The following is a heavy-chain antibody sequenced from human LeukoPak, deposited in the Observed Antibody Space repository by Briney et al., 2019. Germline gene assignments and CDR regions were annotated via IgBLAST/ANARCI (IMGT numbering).Heavy chain of an antibody. V-gene: IGHV1-2*02. CDR3: ARVGTQGTGGWPDFRY. CDR2: INPNSGGT. D-gene: IGHD1-14*01. CDR1: GYTFTGYY. J-gene: IGHJ4*02. Sequence: ASVKVSCKASGYTFTGYYMHWVRQAPGQGLEWMGWINPNSGGTNYAQKFQGRVTMTGDTSISTAYMELSRLRSDDTAVYYCARVGTQGTGGWPDFRYWGQGTLVSVSS.